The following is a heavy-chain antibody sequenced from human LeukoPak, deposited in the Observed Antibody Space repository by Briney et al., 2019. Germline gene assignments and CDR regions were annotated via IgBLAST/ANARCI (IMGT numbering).Heavy chain of an antibody. CDR3: ARRWFGEKYYFDY. V-gene: IGHV3-11*01. Sequence: TGGSLRLSCAASGFTFSDYYISWIRQAPGKGLEWVSYISSSGSTIYYADSVKGRFTISRDNAKNSLYLQMNSLRAEDTAVYYCARRWFGEKYYFDYWGQGTLVTVSS. J-gene: IGHJ4*02. CDR2: ISSSGSTI. CDR1: GFTFSDYY. D-gene: IGHD3-10*01.